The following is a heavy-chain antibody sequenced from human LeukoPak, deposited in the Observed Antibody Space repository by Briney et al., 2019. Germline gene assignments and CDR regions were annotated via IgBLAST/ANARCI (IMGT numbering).Heavy chain of an antibody. J-gene: IGHJ4*02. CDR3: ARMSSSPSGPFDY. CDR2: INHSGST. V-gene: IGHV4-34*01. CDR1: GGSFSGYY. Sequence: PSETLSLTCAVYGGSFSGYYWSWIRQPPGKGLEWIGEINHSGSTNYNPSLKSRVTISVDTSKNQFSLKLSPVTAADTAVYYCARMSSSPSGPFDYWGQGTLVTVSS. D-gene: IGHD6-6*01.